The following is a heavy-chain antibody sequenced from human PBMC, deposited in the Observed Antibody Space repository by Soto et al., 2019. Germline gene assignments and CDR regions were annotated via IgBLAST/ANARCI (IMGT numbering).Heavy chain of an antibody. CDR1: GYTFTSYG. J-gene: IGHJ6*02. CDR3: AREAMVRGVTSYYYYGMDI. V-gene: IGHV1-18*01. D-gene: IGHD3-10*01. CDR2: ISDYKGNT. Sequence: ASVKVSCKASGYTFTSYGISWVRQAPGQGLEWMGRISDYKGNTNYAQKHHGRVTMTTGTSMSTAYMELRSLRPDDTAVYYCAREAMVRGVTSYYYYGMDIWGQGTTVTVSS.